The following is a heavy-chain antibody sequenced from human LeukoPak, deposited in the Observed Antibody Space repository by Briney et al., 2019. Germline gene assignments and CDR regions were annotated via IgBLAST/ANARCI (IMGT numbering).Heavy chain of an antibody. CDR1: GFTFSSYA. J-gene: IGHJ4*02. Sequence: GGSLRLSCAASGFTFSSYAMSWVRQAPGKGLEWVSAISGSGGSTYYADSVKGRFTISRDNSKNTLYLQMNSLRADDTAVYYCARRAGDYSHPYDYWGQGILVTVSS. CDR2: ISGSGGST. CDR3: ARRAGDYSHPYDY. D-gene: IGHD3-22*01. V-gene: IGHV3-23*01.